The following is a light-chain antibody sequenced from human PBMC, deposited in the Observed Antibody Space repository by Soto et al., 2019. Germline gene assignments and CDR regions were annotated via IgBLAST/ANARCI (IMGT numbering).Light chain of an antibody. V-gene: IGKV3-15*01. CDR3: QQYNNWPQT. CDR2: GAS. Sequence: EIVLTQSPPALSLSPGEKATLSCRASHSVSNFLAWYQQKPGQAPRLLIYGASTRATGIPARFSGSGSGTEFTLTISSLQSEDFAVYYCQQYNNWPQTFGQGTKVEI. J-gene: IGKJ1*01. CDR1: HSVSNF.